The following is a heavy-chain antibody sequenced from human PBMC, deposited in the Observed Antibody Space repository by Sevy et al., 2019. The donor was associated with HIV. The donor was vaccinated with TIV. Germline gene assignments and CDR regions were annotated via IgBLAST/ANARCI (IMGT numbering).Heavy chain of an antibody. CDR1: GFTFSSYA. D-gene: IGHD3-22*01. Sequence: GGCLRLSCAASGFTFSSYAMHWVRQAPGKGLEWVAVISYDGSNKYYADSVKGRFTISRDNSKNTLYLQMNSLRAEDTAVYYCARERDSGFSDYWGQGTLVTVSS. CDR2: ISYDGSNK. CDR3: ARERDSGFSDY. J-gene: IGHJ4*02. V-gene: IGHV3-30-3*01.